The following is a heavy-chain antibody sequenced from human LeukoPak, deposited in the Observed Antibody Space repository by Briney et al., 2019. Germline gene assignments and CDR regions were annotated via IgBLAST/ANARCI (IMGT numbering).Heavy chain of an antibody. CDR2: IYTSGST. CDR1: GGSISSGSYY. D-gene: IGHD1-26*01. Sequence: PSETLSLTRTVSGGSISSGSYYWSWIRQPAGKGLEWIGRIYTSGSTNYNPSLKSRVTISVDTSKNQFSLKLSSVTAADTAVYYCAVGPLYDYWGQGTLVTVSS. V-gene: IGHV4-61*02. J-gene: IGHJ4*02. CDR3: AVGPLYDY.